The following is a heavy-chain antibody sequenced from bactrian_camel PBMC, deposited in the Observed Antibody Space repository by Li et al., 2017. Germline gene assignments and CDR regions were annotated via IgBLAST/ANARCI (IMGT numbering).Heavy chain of an antibody. D-gene: IGHD2*01. V-gene: IGHV3S53*01. CDR2: IESDGRT. CDR1: RHTYSSYC. Sequence: HVQLVESGGGSVQAGGSLRLSCVASRHTYSSYCMGWFRQAPGKEREGVATIESDGRTNYADSVKGRFTISQDNAKNILYLQMNSLEPEDTAMYYCTADPPPRLGGYCFAPVMRDASVQYWGKGTQVTVS. J-gene: IGHJ7*01.